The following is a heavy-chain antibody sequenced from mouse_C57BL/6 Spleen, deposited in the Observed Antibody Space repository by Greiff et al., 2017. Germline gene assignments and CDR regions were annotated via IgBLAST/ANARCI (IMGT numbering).Heavy chain of an antibody. CDR1: GYTFTSYW. D-gene: IGHD3-2*02. Sequence: VQLVESGAELVKPGASVKLSCKASGYTFTSYWMQWVKQRPGQGLEWIGEIDPSDSYTNYNQKFKGKATLTVDTSSSTAYMQLSSLTSEDSAVYYCARGADSSGPDYWGQGTTLTVSS. V-gene: IGHV1-50*01. CDR2: IDPSDSYT. CDR3: ARGADSSGPDY. J-gene: IGHJ2*01.